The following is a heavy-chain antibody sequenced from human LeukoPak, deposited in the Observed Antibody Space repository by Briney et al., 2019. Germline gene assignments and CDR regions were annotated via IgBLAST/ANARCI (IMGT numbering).Heavy chain of an antibody. CDR3: ARDGGVVTKNYYYYYMDV. J-gene: IGHJ6*03. CDR2: IYPGDSDT. Sequence: GESLKISCKGSGYSFTSYWIGWVRQMPGKGLEWMGIIYPGDSDTRYSPSFQGQVTISADKSISTAYLQWSSLKASDTAMYYCARDGGVVTKNYYYYYMDVWGKGTTVTVSS. V-gene: IGHV5-51*01. D-gene: IGHD3-3*01. CDR1: GYSFTSYW.